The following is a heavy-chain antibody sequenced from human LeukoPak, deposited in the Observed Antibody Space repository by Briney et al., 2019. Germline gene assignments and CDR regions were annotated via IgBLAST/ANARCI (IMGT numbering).Heavy chain of an antibody. V-gene: IGHV3-23*01. CDR1: GFTFSSYG. Sequence: GGTLRLSCAASGFTFSSYGMSWVRQAPGKGLEWVSAISGSGGSTYYADSVKGRFTISRDNSKNTLYLQMNSLRAEDTAVYYCARLTGYSSESWFDPWGQGTLVTVSS. J-gene: IGHJ5*02. D-gene: IGHD3-9*01. CDR2: ISGSGGST. CDR3: ARLTGYSSESWFDP.